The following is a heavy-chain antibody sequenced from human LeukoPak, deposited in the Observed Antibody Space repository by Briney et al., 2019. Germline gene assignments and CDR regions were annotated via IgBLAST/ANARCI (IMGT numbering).Heavy chain of an antibody. Sequence: SETLSLTRTVSGGSISSSSHYWGWIRQPPGKGLDWIGSIYYSGSTYYNPSLKSRVTISVDTSKNQFSLKLTSVTASDTAVYYCARPAEVTAIQPFDYWGQGTLVTVSS. D-gene: IGHD2-21*02. J-gene: IGHJ4*02. CDR2: IYYSGST. CDR1: GGSISSSSHY. CDR3: ARPAEVTAIQPFDY. V-gene: IGHV4-39*01.